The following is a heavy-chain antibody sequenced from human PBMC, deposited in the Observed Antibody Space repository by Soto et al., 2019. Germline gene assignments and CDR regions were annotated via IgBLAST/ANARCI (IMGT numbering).Heavy chain of an antibody. Sequence: QVQLVESGGGEVQPGRSLRLSCAASGCAFSSYGMHWVRQAPGKGLEWVAVISYDGSNKYYADSVKGRFTISRDNSKNTLYLQMNSLRAEDTAVYYCAKNYGGNSDRFDYWGQGTLVTVSS. V-gene: IGHV3-30*18. D-gene: IGHD4-17*01. J-gene: IGHJ4*02. CDR2: ISYDGSNK. CDR3: AKNYGGNSDRFDY. CDR1: GCAFSSYG.